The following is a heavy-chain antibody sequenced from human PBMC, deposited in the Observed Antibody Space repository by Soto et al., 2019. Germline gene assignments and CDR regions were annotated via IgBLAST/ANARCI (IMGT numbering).Heavy chain of an antibody. V-gene: IGHV3-23*01. CDR2: ISGNGADT. D-gene: IGHD6-6*01. J-gene: IGHJ5*02. CDR1: GFIFRNYA. CDR3: AKGRSWTNAINWFDP. Sequence: GGSLRLSCAASGFIFRNYAMSWVRQAPGKGLEWVSGISGNGADTYYTDSVKGRFTISRDNSNNTVYLQMNSLRADDTAVYYCAKGRSWTNAINWFDPWGQGTLVTVSS.